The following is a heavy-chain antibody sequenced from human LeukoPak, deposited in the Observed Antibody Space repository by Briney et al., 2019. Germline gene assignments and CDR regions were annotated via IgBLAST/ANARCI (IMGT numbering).Heavy chain of an antibody. J-gene: IGHJ3*02. CDR1: GYTFTIYW. D-gene: IGHD3-10*01. V-gene: IGHV1-46*01. CDR2: INPDGGST. Sequence: VASVTVSCTASGYTFTIYWIQWVRQAPGQGLEWMGLINPDGGSTAYAHRFQGRVIMTRDTSTSTAYMDLSSLRSEDTAVYYCARAPLLLYAFDIWGQGTMVTVSS. CDR3: ARAPLLLYAFDI.